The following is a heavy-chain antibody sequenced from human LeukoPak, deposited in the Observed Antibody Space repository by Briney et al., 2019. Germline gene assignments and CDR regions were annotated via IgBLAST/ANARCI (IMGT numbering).Heavy chain of an antibody. Sequence: PGGSLRLSCAASGFTFTNAWMTWVRQAPGKGLERVGRIKSKTDGGTTDYAAPVKGRFTISRDDSKNTLYLQMNSLKTEDTGVYYCTTGPYGSGSRFDYWGQGTLVTVSS. CDR2: IKSKTDGGTT. V-gene: IGHV3-15*01. J-gene: IGHJ4*02. D-gene: IGHD3-10*01. CDR1: GFTFTNAW. CDR3: TTGPYGSGSRFDY.